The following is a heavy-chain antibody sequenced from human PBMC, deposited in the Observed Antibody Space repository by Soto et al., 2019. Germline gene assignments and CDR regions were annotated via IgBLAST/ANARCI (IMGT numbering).Heavy chain of an antibody. J-gene: IGHJ5*02. Sequence: SVKVSCKASGYTFTGYYMHWVRQAPGQGLEWMGWINPNSGGTYYAQKFQGRVTMTRDTSISTAYMELSRLRSDDTAVYYCARDGGGYSYGSLLTWGQGTLVTVSS. CDR1: GYTFTGYY. V-gene: IGHV1-2*02. D-gene: IGHD5-18*01. CDR3: ARDGGGYSYGSLLT. CDR2: INPNSGGT.